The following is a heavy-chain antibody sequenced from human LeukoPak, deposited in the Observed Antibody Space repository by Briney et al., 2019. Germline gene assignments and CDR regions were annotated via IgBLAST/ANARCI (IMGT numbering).Heavy chain of an antibody. CDR1: GYTFTSYY. D-gene: IGHD3-9*01. CDR3: ARAGYFDWLLPDY. J-gene: IGHJ4*02. Sequence: ASVKVSCKASGYTFTSYYIHWVRQAPGQGLEWLGIINPSGGSASYAQKFQGRVTMTTDTSTSTAYMELRSLRSDDTAVYYCARAGYFDWLLPDYWGQGTLVTVSS. V-gene: IGHV1-46*01. CDR2: INPSGGSA.